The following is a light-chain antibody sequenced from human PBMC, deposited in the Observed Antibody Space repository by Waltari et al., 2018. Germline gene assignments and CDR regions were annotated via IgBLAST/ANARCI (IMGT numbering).Light chain of an antibody. J-gene: IGKJ2*01. Sequence: EVVLTQSPATLSLSPGERATLSCRASQSVSTFLAWSQQKPGQAPRLLIYDASNRATGIPARFSGSGSGTDFTLTISSLEPEDFALYYCQQRNNWPRVTFGQGTKLEIK. V-gene: IGKV3-11*01. CDR3: QQRNNWPRVT. CDR1: QSVSTF. CDR2: DAS.